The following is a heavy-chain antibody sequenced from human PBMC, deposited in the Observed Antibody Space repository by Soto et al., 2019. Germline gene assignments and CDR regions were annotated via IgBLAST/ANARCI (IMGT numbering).Heavy chain of an antibody. V-gene: IGHV4-61*01. CDR2: IYYSEST. D-gene: IGHD6-19*01. J-gene: IGHJ6*02. CDR3: ARERWDSSGRYGMDV. Sequence: LSLTFTVSGGSVNSGTYYWSWIRQPPGKGLEWIGNIYYSESTNYNPSLRSRITISVDSSKNQFSLKLSSVTAADTAVYYCARERWDSSGRYGMDVWGQGTTVTVSS. CDR1: GGSVNSGTYY.